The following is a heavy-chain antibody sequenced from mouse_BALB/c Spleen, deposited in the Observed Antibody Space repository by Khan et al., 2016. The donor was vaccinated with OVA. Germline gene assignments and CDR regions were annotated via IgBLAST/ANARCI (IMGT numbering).Heavy chain of an antibody. V-gene: IGHV3-2*02. D-gene: IGHD1-2*01. J-gene: IGHJ2*01. CDR1: GYSITSGYV. Sequence: EVKLLESGPGLVKPSQSLSLTCTVTGYSITSGYVWNWIRQFPGNKLEWMGYISYSGGTNYNPALKSRISITRDTAKNQFFLQWNSVTTEDTATYYCARTARIKYWGQGTTLTVSS. CDR2: ISYSGGT. CDR3: ARTARIKY.